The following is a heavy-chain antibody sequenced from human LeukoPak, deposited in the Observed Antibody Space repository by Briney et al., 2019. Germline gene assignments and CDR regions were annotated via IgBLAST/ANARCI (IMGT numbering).Heavy chain of an antibody. V-gene: IGHV3-7*01. Sequence: GGSLRLSCAASGFTFSRYRMSWVRQAPGKGLEWVANIKQDGSEKHYVDSVKGRFTISRDNAKNSLYLQMNSLRAEDTAVYYCATERAGERPRPLLNYYYMDVWGKGTTVTVSS. D-gene: IGHD3-16*01. CDR1: GFTFSRYR. CDR3: ATERAGERPRPLLNYYYMDV. J-gene: IGHJ6*03. CDR2: IKQDGSEK.